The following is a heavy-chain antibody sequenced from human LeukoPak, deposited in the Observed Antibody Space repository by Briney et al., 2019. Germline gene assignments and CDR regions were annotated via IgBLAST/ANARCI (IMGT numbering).Heavy chain of an antibody. D-gene: IGHD3-10*01. CDR3: ARDRSASLLWFGEFDP. CDR1: GGSISSYY. CDR2: IYTSGST. V-gene: IGHV4-4*07. J-gene: IGHJ5*02. Sequence: PSETLSLTCTVSGGSISSYYWSWIRQPAGKGLEWIGRIYTSGSTNYNPSLKSRVTMSIDTSKNQFSLKLSSVTAADTAVYYCARDRSASLLWFGEFDPWGQGTLVTVSS.